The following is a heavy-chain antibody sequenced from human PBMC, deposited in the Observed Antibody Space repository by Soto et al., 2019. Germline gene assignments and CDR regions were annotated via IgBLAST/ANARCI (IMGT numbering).Heavy chain of an antibody. D-gene: IGHD2-15*01. CDR2: IYWDDDK. V-gene: IGHV2-5*02. CDR1: GVSLSTSGEG. CDR3: AHRQRTVVVGAPFDL. J-gene: IGHJ4*02. Sequence: QITLRESGPTLVQPTQTLTLTCTLSGVSLSTSGEGVGWIRQPPGKALEWLALIYWDDDKRFSPSLKSRLAITRDISKNKVVMTMTDMAPEDTAIYYCAHRQRTVVVGAPFDLWGQGYQVTVSS.